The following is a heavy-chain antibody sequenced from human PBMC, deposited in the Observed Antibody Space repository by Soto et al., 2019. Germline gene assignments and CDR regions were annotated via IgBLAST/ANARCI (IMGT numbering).Heavy chain of an antibody. D-gene: IGHD3-16*01. CDR3: ARDWSYALNY. CDR1: GFTFSSSW. J-gene: IGHJ4*02. Sequence: HPGGSLRLSCAASGFTFSSSWMHWVRQAPGKGLVWVSHINSDGTDTNYADSVKGRFATSRDNAKNTVYLQMNSLRAEDTAVYYCARDWSYALNYWGQGSLVTVSS. V-gene: IGHV3-74*01. CDR2: INSDGTDT.